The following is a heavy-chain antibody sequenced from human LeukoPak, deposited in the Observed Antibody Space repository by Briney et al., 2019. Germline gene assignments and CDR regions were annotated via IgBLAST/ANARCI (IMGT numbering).Heavy chain of an antibody. CDR2: INPNSGGI. CDR1: GYTFTGYY. CDR3: AIDSSLGYGSGSYYNVYWFDP. V-gene: IGHV1-2*02. Sequence: ASVKVSCKASGYTFTGYYMHWVRQAPGQGLEWMGWINPNSGGINYAQKFQGRVTMTRDMSISTAYMELSRLRSDDTAVYYCAIDSSLGYGSGSYYNVYWFDPWGQGTLVTVSS. D-gene: IGHD3-10*01. J-gene: IGHJ5*02.